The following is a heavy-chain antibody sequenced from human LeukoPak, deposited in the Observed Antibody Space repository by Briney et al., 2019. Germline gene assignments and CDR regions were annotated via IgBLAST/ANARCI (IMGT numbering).Heavy chain of an antibody. D-gene: IGHD3-10*01. J-gene: IGHJ5*02. V-gene: IGHV3-30*18. CDR3: AKAYFCSRSPLDCLDP. CDR2: ISYDGSKK. CDR1: GFTIRIYS. Sequence: GRSLRPSCAASGFTIRIYSMQWVRQAPGKGLEWVAIISYDGSKKYYGDSVKGRFTISRDNSKNKLYLQMNSLRAEDTAVYYSAKAYFCSRSPLDCLDPWGQGTLVTVSS.